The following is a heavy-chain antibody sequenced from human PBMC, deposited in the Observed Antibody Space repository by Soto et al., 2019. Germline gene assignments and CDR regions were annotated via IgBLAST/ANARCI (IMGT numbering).Heavy chain of an antibody. J-gene: IGHJ6*03. CDR3: ASPPSLRVFHRYMDV. CDR2: ISSSSSYI. CDR1: GFTFSSYS. Sequence: GGSLRLSCAASGFTFSSYSMNWVRQAPGKGLEWVSSISSSSSYIYYADSVKGRFTISRDNAKNSLYLQMNSLRAEDTAVYYCASPPSLRVFHRYMDVWGKGTTVTVSS. V-gene: IGHV3-21*01.